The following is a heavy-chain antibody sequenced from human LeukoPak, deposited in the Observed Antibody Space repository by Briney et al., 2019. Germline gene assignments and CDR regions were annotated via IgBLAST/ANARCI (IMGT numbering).Heavy chain of an antibody. D-gene: IGHD4-17*01. CDR1: GYTFTSYG. Sequence: GASVKVSCKASGYTFTSYGISWVRQAPGQGLEWMGWISAYNGNTNYAQKLQGRVTMTTDTSTSTAYMELRSLRSDDTAVYYCARDSPRGDYGDYASDPSQYYFDYWGQGTLVTVSS. CDR2: ISAYNGNT. CDR3: ARDSPRGDYGDYASDPSQYYFDY. J-gene: IGHJ4*02. V-gene: IGHV1-18*01.